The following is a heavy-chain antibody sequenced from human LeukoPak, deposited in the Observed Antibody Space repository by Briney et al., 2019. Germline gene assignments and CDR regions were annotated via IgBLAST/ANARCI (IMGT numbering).Heavy chain of an antibody. CDR3: AKIASWYDYYYYMDV. CDR2: IRYDGSNE. D-gene: IGHD2-2*01. Sequence: PGGSLRLSCAASVFTFSSYGMHWVRQAPGKGLEWVAFIRYDGSNEYYADSVKGRFTISRDNSKNTLYLQMSSLRADDTAVYYCAKIASWYDYYYYMDVWGKGTTVTVSS. V-gene: IGHV3-30*02. J-gene: IGHJ6*03. CDR1: VFTFSSYG.